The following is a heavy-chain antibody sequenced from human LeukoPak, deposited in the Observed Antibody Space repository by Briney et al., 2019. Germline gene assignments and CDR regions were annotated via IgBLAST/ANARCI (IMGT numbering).Heavy chain of an antibody. CDR3: ARGSGEYQLLYRYYYYGMDV. J-gene: IGHJ6*02. V-gene: IGHV4-34*01. D-gene: IGHD2-2*02. CDR1: GGSFSGYY. CDR2: INHSGST. Sequence: SETLSLTCAVYGGSFSGYYWSWLRQPPGKGLEWIGEINHSGSTNYNPSLKSRVTISVDTSKNQFSLKLSSVTAADTAVYYCARGSGEYQLLYRYYYYGMDVWGQGTTVTVSS.